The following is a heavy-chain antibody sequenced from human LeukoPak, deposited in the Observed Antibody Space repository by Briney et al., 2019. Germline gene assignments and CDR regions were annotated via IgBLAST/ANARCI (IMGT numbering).Heavy chain of an antibody. CDR1: GFTFSSYS. CDR2: ISSSSSYI. D-gene: IGHD2-21*02. V-gene: IGHV3-21*01. J-gene: IGHJ4*02. Sequence: PGGSLRLSCAASGFTFSSYSMNWVRQAPGKGLGWVSSISSSSSYIYYADSVKGRFTISRDNAKNSLYLQMNSLRAEDTAVYYCARDLSHIVVVTAIFDYWGQGTLVTVSS. CDR3: ARDLSHIVVVTAIFDY.